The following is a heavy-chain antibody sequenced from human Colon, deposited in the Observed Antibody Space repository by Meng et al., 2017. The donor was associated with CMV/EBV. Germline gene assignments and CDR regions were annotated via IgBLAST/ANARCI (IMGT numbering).Heavy chain of an antibody. V-gene: IGHV3-7*01. Sequence: GESLKISCAVSGFTFSRNWMAWVRQAPGKGLEWVANINVDGGEIYYVDSVKGRFTISRDNAKNSLYLQMNSLRVEDTGVYYCVRITTFGVGLHGMDVWGQGTTVTVSS. CDR1: GFTFSRNW. D-gene: IGHD3-3*01. J-gene: IGHJ6*02. CDR3: VRITTFGVGLHGMDV. CDR2: INVDGGEI.